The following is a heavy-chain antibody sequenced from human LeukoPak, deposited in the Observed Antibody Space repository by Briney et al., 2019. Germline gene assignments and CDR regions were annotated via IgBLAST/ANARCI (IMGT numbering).Heavy chain of an antibody. Sequence: GGSLRLSCAASGFTFSSFGMSWVRQAPGKGLEWVSYISSSSSTIYYADSVKGRFTISRDNAKNSLYLQMNSLRAEDTAVYYCAKGTCGGDCYLFDYWGQGTLVTVSS. V-gene: IGHV3-48*01. CDR1: GFTFSSFG. CDR3: AKGTCGGDCYLFDY. J-gene: IGHJ4*02. CDR2: ISSSSSTI. D-gene: IGHD2-21*02.